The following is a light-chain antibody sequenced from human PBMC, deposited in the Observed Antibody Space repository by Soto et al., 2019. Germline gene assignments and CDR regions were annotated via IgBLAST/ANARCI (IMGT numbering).Light chain of an antibody. CDR1: QSVCNRC. V-gene: IGKV3-20*01. Sequence: ETVLTQSPGTLSLSPGERVTLSCRASQSVCNRCLAWYQQKPGQSPRLLIYGASTSATGIPDRFSGSGSGTDFTLTISRLEPEDFEVYYCQHYGTTPWTFGQGTKVGI. CDR3: QHYGTTPWT. J-gene: IGKJ1*01. CDR2: GAS.